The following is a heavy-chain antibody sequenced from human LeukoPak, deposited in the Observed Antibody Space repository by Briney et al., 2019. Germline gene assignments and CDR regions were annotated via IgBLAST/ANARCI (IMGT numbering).Heavy chain of an antibody. J-gene: IGHJ6*02. D-gene: IGHD3-3*01. Sequence: PSETLSLTCTVSGGSISSSSYYWGWIRQPPGKGLEWIGSIYYSGSTYYDPSLKSRVTISVDTSKNQFSLKLSSVTAADTAMYYCAREGVVITDYYYGMDVWGQGTTVAVSS. V-gene: IGHV4-39*07. CDR1: GGSISSSSYY. CDR2: IYYSGST. CDR3: AREGVVITDYYYGMDV.